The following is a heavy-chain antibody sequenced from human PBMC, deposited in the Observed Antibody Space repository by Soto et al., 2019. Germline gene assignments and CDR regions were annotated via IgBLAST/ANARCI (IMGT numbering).Heavy chain of an antibody. V-gene: IGHV4-59*01. CDR1: GGSISSYY. D-gene: IGHD3-22*01. J-gene: IGHJ5*02. Sequence: SETLSLTCTVSGGSISSYYWSWIRQPPGKGLEWIGYIYYSGSTNYNPSLKSRVTISVDTSKNQFSLKLSSVTAADTAVYYCARGRYYYDSSGYYRPWFDPWGQGTLVT. CDR2: IYYSGST. CDR3: ARGRYYYDSSGYYRPWFDP.